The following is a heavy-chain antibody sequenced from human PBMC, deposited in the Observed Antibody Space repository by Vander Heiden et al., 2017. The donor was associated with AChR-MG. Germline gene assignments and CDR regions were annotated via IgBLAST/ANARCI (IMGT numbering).Heavy chain of an antibody. CDR3: AKTSIAVAGTPYYMDV. CDR1: EFTFSNYA. J-gene: IGHJ6*03. V-gene: IGHV3-23*01. Sequence: EVQLLESGGGLVQPGGSLRLSCAAPEFTFSNYAMTWVRQAPGKGLEWVSASSGSGSSAYYADSVKGRLTISRDNSKNTLYLQMNSLRAEDTAVYYCAKTSIAVAGTPYYMDVWGKGTTVTVSS. D-gene: IGHD6-19*01. CDR2: SSGSGSSA.